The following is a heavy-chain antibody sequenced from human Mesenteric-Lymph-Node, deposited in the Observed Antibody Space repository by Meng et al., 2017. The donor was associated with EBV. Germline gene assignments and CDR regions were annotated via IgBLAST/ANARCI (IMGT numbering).Heavy chain of an antibody. J-gene: IGHJ4*02. CDR1: GYTFSNYY. V-gene: IGHV1-46*01. CDR2: INPSDGST. D-gene: IGHD3-9*01. CDR3: ARGRRYFPDY. Sequence: QGQLVQSGAEVKKPGASVTVSCKASGYTFSNYYMHWTRQAPGQGLEWMGIINPSDGSTTYAQKFQGRVSMTRDTSTSTVFMEVSSLRSEDTAVFYCARGRRYFPDYWGQGTLVTVSS.